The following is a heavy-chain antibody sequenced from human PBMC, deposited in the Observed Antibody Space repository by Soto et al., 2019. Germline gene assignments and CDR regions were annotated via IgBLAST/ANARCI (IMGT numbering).Heavy chain of an antibody. Sequence: EVQLVESGGGLVQPGGSLKLSCAASGFTFSGYWMNWVRQAPGKGLEWVANIKQDGSEKYYVDSVRGRFTISRDKPRNLLYLEMSSMRAEVTAAYYCIYTTSSNANWGQGTLVTVSS. V-gene: IGHV3-7*01. CDR3: IYTTSSNAN. J-gene: IGHJ4*02. CDR2: IKQDGSEK. CDR1: GFTFSGYW. D-gene: IGHD2-2*01.